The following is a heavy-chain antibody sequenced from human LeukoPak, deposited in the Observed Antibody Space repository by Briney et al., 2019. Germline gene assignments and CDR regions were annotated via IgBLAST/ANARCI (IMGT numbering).Heavy chain of an antibody. D-gene: IGHD3-3*01. Sequence: PSETLSLTCTVSGSSISSYYWSWIRQPPGKGLEWIGYIYYSGSTNYNPSLKSRVTISVDTSKNQFSLKLSSVTAADTAVYYCARALVRRPYDFWNWGQGTLVTVSS. CDR1: GSSISSYY. J-gene: IGHJ4*02. CDR2: IYYSGST. CDR3: ARALVRRPYDFWN. V-gene: IGHV4-59*01.